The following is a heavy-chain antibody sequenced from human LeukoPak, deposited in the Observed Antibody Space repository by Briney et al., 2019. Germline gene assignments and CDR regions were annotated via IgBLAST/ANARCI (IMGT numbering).Heavy chain of an antibody. CDR2: IRSNTYGGTT. V-gene: IGHV3-49*04. Sequence: PGRSLRLSCTGSGFTFGDYAMSWVRQAPGKGLEWVGFIRSNTYGGTTEYAASVKGRFTISRDDSKSIGHLQMNSLRTEDTAVYYCTRARGYSYGSADYYFDYWGQGTLVTVSS. J-gene: IGHJ4*02. D-gene: IGHD5-18*01. CDR3: TRARGYSYGSADYYFDY. CDR1: GFTFGDYA.